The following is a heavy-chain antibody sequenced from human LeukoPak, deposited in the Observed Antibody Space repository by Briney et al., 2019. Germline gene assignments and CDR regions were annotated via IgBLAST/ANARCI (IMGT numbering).Heavy chain of an antibody. J-gene: IGHJ5*02. V-gene: IGHV1-46*01. CDR1: GYTFSSSY. CDR2: INLIGGTT. D-gene: IGHD2-2*01. Sequence: ASVKVSCKASGYTFSSSYMHWVRQAPGQGLEWMGIINLIGGTTSYAQKFQSRVTMTRDMPTSTVYMELSSLMSEDTAVYYCARRRDIVVVPAAYNWFDPWGQGTLVTVSS. CDR3: ARRRDIVVVPAAYNWFDP.